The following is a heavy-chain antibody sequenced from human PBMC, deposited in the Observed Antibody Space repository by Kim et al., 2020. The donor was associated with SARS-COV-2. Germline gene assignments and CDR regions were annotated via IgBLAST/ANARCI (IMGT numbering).Heavy chain of an antibody. CDR1: GFTFSSYW. D-gene: IGHD3-3*01. J-gene: IGHJ4*02. Sequence: GGSLRLSCAASGFTFSSYWMSWVRQAPGKGLEWVANIKQDGSEKYYVDSVKGRFTISRDNAKNSLYLQMNSLRAEDTAVYYCAREYSVWSGWYFDYWGQGTLVTVSS. V-gene: IGHV3-7*01. CDR2: IKQDGSEK. CDR3: AREYSVWSGWYFDY.